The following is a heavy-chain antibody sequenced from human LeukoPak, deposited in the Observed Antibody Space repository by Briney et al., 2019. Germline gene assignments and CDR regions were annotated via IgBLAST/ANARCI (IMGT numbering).Heavy chain of an antibody. V-gene: IGHV3-74*01. CDR1: GFTFSSYW. J-gene: IGHJ4*02. CDR2: INSDGSST. D-gene: IGHD3-10*01. CDR3: AKRPPGSGLDY. Sequence: TGGSLRLSCAASGFTFSSYWMHWVRQAPGKGLVWVSRINSDGSSTSYADSVKGRFTISRDNAKSTLYLHMTGLRTEDTAVYYCAKRPPGSGLDYWGQGTLVTVSS.